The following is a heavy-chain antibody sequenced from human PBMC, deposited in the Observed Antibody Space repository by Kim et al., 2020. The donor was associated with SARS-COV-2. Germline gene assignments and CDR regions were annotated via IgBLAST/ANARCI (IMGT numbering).Heavy chain of an antibody. CDR3: ARHFIGAAAYFDY. J-gene: IGHJ4*02. Sequence: PPPKGRVTNSGDTSKTQFSLRLSSVTAADTAVYYCARHFIGAAAYFDYWGQGTLVTVSS. D-gene: IGHD6-13*01. V-gene: IGHV4-59*08.